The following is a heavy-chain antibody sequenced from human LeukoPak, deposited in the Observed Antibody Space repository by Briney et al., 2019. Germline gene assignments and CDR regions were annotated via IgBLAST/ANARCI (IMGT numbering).Heavy chain of an antibody. CDR2: INHSGST. D-gene: IGHD2-2*01. Sequence: PSETLSLTCAVYGRSFGGYYWSWIRQPPGKGLEWIGEINHSGSTNYNPSLKSRVTISVDTSRNQFSLKLRSVTAADTAVYYCARAIVVVPAATSDYFDYWGQGTLVTVSS. J-gene: IGHJ4*02. CDR3: ARAIVVVPAATSDYFDY. V-gene: IGHV4-34*01. CDR1: GRSFGGYY.